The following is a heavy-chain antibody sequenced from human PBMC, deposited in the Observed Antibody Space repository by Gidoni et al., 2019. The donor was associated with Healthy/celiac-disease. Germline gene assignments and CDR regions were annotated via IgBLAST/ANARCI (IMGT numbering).Heavy chain of an antibody. D-gene: IGHD2-15*01. CDR1: GFTFSSYG. V-gene: IGHV3-30*18. J-gene: IGHJ6*02. Sequence: QVQLVESGGGVVQPGRSLRLSCAASGFTFSSYGMHWVRQAPGKGLEWVAVISYDGSNKYYADSVKGRFTISRDNSKNTLYLQMNSLRAEDTAVYYCAKAAIVVVVAATGGMDVWGQGTTVTVSS. CDR2: ISYDGSNK. CDR3: AKAAIVVVVAATGGMDV.